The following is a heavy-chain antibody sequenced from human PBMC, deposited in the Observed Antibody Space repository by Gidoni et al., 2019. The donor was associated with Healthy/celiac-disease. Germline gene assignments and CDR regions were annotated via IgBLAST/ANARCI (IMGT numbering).Heavy chain of an antibody. D-gene: IGHD5-18*01. CDR3: ASRVDTASSY. J-gene: IGHJ4*02. CDR1: GFTFSSYS. Sequence: EVPLVASGGGLVTPAASLILSCAASGFTFSSYSMNWVRQAPGKGLEWVSSISSSSSYIYYADSVKGRFTISRDNAKNSLYLQMNSLRAEDTAVYYCASRVDTASSYWGQGTLVTVSS. CDR2: ISSSSSYI. V-gene: IGHV3-21*01.